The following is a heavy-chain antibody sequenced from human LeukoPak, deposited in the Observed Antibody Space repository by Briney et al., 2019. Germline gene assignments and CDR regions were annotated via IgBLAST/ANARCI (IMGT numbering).Heavy chain of an antibody. Sequence: GGSLRLSCGASGFTFSRYAMSWVRQAPGKGLEWVSTISGSGSSTYYADSVKGRFTISRDNSKNTLYLQMNSLRAEDTAVYYCAKVVSGRFDYWGQGTLVTVSS. CDR2: ISGSGSST. CDR1: GFTFSRYA. V-gene: IGHV3-23*01. D-gene: IGHD2-15*01. J-gene: IGHJ4*02. CDR3: AKVVSGRFDY.